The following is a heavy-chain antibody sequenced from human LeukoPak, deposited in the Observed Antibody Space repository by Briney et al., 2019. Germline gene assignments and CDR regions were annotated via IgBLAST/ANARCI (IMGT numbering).Heavy chain of an antibody. V-gene: IGHV3-11*01. CDR3: ARETGSSGRPQFFQH. D-gene: IGHD6-19*01. Sequence: GGSLRLSCAASGFTFSDYYMSWIRQAPGRGLEWISYISSSGTTIYYTDSVKGRFTISRDNAKNSLYLQMSSLTAKDTAVYYCARETGSSGRPQFFQHWGQGTLVTVSS. J-gene: IGHJ1*01. CDR2: ISSSGTTI. CDR1: GFTFSDYY.